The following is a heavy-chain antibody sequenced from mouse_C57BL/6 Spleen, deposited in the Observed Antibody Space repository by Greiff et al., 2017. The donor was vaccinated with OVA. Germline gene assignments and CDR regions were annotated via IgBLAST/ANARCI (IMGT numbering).Heavy chain of an antibody. Sequence: DVHLVESGGGLVKPGGSLKLSCAASGFTFSSYTMSWVRQTPEKRLEWVATISGGGGNTYYPDSVKGRFTISRDNAKNTLYLQMSRLRSEDTALYYCAREGYDGYYYAMDYWGQGTSVTVSS. CDR2: ISGGGGNT. J-gene: IGHJ4*01. CDR1: GFTFSSYT. D-gene: IGHD2-3*01. CDR3: AREGYDGYYYAMDY. V-gene: IGHV5-9*01.